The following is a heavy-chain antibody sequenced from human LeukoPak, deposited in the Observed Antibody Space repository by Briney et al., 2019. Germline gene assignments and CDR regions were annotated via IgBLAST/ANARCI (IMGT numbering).Heavy chain of an antibody. CDR1: GFTFSTFS. CDR2: ISSSSSTV. J-gene: IGHJ4*02. V-gene: IGHV3-48*01. CDR3: ARAITMIIVPFDH. Sequence: GGSLRLPCAASGFTFSTFSMNWVRQAPGKGLEWVSYISSSSSTVYYADSVQGRFTISRDDAKNSLYLQMNSLRAEDTAVYYCARAITMIIVPFDHWGQGTLVTVSS. D-gene: IGHD3-22*01.